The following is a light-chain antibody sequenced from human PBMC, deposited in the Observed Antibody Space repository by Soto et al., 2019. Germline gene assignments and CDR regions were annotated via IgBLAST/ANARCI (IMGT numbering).Light chain of an antibody. V-gene: IGKV1-8*01. J-gene: IGKJ2*01. Sequence: AIRMTQSPSSLSASTGDRVTITCRASQGISSYLAWYQQKPGKAPKLLIYAASTLQSGVPSRFSGSGSGTDFPLTIRCLQSEDFATYYCQQYYSYPYTFGQGTKLEIK. CDR3: QQYYSYPYT. CDR1: QGISSY. CDR2: AAS.